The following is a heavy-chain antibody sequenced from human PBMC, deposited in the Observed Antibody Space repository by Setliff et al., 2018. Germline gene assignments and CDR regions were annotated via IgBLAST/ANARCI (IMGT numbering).Heavy chain of an antibody. D-gene: IGHD2-2*01. Sequence: PSETLSLTCSLSGVTIGGNNYYYWAWIRQPPGKGLEWIGSIYHSGSSYYNSSLRSRVTISVDTSKNQFSLILRSVTAADTAVYYCARGRMRGSCSGPSCTYDPFDIWGQGTPVTVSS. CDR1: GVTIGGNNYYY. CDR2: IYHSGSS. CDR3: ARGRMRGSCSGPSCTYDPFDI. V-gene: IGHV4-39*07. J-gene: IGHJ3*02.